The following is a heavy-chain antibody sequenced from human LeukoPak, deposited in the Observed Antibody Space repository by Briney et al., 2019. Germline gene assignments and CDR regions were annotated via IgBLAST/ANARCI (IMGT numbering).Heavy chain of an antibody. D-gene: IGHD6-13*01. CDR3: ARDHVPRAAGFYYYGMDV. V-gene: IGHV3-23*01. CDR1: GFTFSSYA. J-gene: IGHJ6*02. CDR2: ISGSGGST. Sequence: GGSLRLSCAASGFTFSSYAMSWVRQAPGKGLEWVSAISGSGGSTYYADSVKGRFTISRDNSKNTLYLQMNSLRAEDTAVYYCARDHVPRAAGFYYYGMDVWGQGTTVTVSS.